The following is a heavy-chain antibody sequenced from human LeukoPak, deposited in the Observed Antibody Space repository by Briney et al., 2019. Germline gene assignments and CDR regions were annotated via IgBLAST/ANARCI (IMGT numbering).Heavy chain of an antibody. CDR2: VYRSGST. D-gene: IGHD3-10*01. V-gene: IGHV4-38-2*02. J-gene: IGHJ4*02. CDR3: ARWGYYGSGNYLYDD. CDR1: GYSISSGDY. Sequence: PSETLSLTYTVSGYSISSGDYWGWIRQPPGKGLEWIGSVYRSGSTYYNPSLKSRVTISVDTSKNQFSLKLNSVTAADTAVYYCARWGYYGSGNYLYDDWGQGTLVTVSS.